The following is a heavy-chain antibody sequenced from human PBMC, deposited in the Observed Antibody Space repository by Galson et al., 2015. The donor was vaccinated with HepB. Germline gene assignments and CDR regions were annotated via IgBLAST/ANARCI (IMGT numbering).Heavy chain of an antibody. CDR1: GFTFNNYA. CDR3: ARVSLTTNADAFDI. Sequence: SLRLSCAASGFTFNNYAMHWVRQAPGKGLEWVALISYDGSIKSYADSVKGRFTISRDNSKSTLYLQVNSLRAEDTSVYYCARVSLTTNADAFDIWGQGTMVTVSS. V-gene: IGHV3-30-3*01. D-gene: IGHD4-11*01. CDR2: ISYDGSIK. J-gene: IGHJ3*02.